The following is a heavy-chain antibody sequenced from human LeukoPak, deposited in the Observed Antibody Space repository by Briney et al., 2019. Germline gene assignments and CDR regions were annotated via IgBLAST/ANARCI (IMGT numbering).Heavy chain of an antibody. V-gene: IGHV4-59*01. D-gene: IGHD6-13*01. CDR1: GGSISSYY. J-gene: IGHJ4*02. CDR3: ARGDGWQQLVRY. Sequence: SETLSLTCTVSGGSISSYYWSWIRQPPGKGLEWIGYIYYSGSTNYNPSLKSRVTISVDTSKNQFSLKLSSVTAADTAVYYYARGDGWQQLVRYWGQGTLVTVSS. CDR2: IYYSGST.